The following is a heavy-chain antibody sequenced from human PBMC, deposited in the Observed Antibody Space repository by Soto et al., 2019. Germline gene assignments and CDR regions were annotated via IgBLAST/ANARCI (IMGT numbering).Heavy chain of an antibody. J-gene: IGHJ6*03. CDR1: GFTFSSYA. CDR3: AKDWGYYYYMDV. D-gene: IGHD3-16*01. Sequence: GGSLGLSCAASGFTFSSYAMSWVRQAPGKGLEWVSAISGSGGSTYYADSVKGRFTISRDNSKNTLYLQMNSLRAEDTAVYYCAKDWGYYYYMDVWGKGTTVTVSS. V-gene: IGHV3-23*01. CDR2: ISGSGGST.